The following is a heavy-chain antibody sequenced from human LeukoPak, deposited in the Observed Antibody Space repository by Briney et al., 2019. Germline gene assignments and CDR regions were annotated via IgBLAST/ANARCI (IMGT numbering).Heavy chain of an antibody. CDR3: ARGLGYSYGYGIDY. CDR1: GISFRSYG. D-gene: IGHD5-18*01. CDR2: IWYDASNK. J-gene: IGHJ4*02. Sequence: GGSLRLSCAASGISFRSYGMHWVRQAPGKGLEWVTFIWYDASNKYYAESVKGRFTISRDNSKNTLYLQMNSLRAEDTAVYSCARGLGYSYGYGIDYWGQGTLVIASS. V-gene: IGHV3-33*01.